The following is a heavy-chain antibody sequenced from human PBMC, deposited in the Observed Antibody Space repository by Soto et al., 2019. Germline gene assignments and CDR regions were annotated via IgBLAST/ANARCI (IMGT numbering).Heavy chain of an antibody. D-gene: IGHD6-19*01. Sequence: TSETLSLTCTVSGGSISSYYWSWIRQPPGKGLEWIGYIYYTGSTNYNPSLKSRVTISVDTSKNQFSLKLNSMTTADTAVYYCARRSHIGVAPVWGQGTLVTVSS. J-gene: IGHJ4*02. V-gene: IGHV4-59*13. CDR3: ARRSHIGVAPV. CDR2: IYYTGST. CDR1: GGSISSYY.